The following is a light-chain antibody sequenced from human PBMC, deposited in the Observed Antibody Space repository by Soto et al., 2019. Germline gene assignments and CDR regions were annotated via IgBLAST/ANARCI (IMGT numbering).Light chain of an antibody. CDR3: SSYTTTYTWM. J-gene: IGLJ3*02. CDR1: RSDVGYYDY. Sequence: QSALTQPASVSGSPGQSITISCTGTRSDVGYYDYVSWYQQHPGKAPKLVIYDVSHRPLGVSNRFSGSKSGNTASLTISGLQAEDEGDYYCSSYTTTYTWMFGGGTKVTVL. CDR2: DVS. V-gene: IGLV2-14*01.